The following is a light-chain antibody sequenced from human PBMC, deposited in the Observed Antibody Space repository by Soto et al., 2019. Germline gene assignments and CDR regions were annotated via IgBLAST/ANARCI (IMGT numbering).Light chain of an antibody. CDR1: QSVRRY. CDR3: QQSYSLWT. Sequence: DIQMTQSPSSLSASLGDTVIITCRASQSVRRYLNWYQQKPGGAPKLLVYATSSLQSGVPQRFSGSGSATEFTLTISNLQPEDFATYYCQQSYSLWTFGQGTKVDIK. V-gene: IGKV1-39*01. J-gene: IGKJ1*01. CDR2: ATS.